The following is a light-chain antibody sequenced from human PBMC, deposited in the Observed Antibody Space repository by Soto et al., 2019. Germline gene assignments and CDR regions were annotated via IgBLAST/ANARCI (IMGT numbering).Light chain of an antibody. CDR2: EVS. V-gene: IGLV2-8*01. CDR3: YSYAGSNNFEV. J-gene: IGLJ1*01. Sequence: QSVLTQPPSASGSPGQSVTISCTGTSSDVGGYNYVSWYQQHPGKAPKLMIYEVSKRPSGVPDRFSGSKSGNTASLTVSGLQAEDEADYYCYSYAGSNNFEVFGTGTKLTV. CDR1: SSDVGGYNY.